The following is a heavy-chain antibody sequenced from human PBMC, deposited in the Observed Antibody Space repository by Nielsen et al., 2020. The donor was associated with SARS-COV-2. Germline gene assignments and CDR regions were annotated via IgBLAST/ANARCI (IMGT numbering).Heavy chain of an antibody. CDR3: AKEYYDFWSGYHEDAFDI. Sequence: GESLKISCAASAFTFSSYAMTWVRQAPGKGLDWVAVINSRGGSTNYADSVKGRFTISRDNSKNTLYLQMNSLRAEDTALYYCAKEYYDFWSGYHEDAFDIWGQGTMVTVSS. V-gene: IGHV3-23*01. CDR1: AFTFSSYA. CDR2: INSRGGST. J-gene: IGHJ3*02. D-gene: IGHD3-3*01.